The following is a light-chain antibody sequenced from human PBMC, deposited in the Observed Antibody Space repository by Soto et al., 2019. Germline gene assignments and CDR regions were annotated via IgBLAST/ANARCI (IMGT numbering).Light chain of an antibody. CDR1: SSNVGGYNF. J-gene: IGLJ1*01. CDR2: EVS. V-gene: IGLV2-14*01. Sequence: QSALTQPASVSGSPGQSITISCTGTSSNVGGYNFVSWYQQHPGKAPKLIIYEVSHRPSRVSNRFSGSKSGNTASLTISGLQAEDEADYYCCSYTSNSALVFGTGTKVTVL. CDR3: CSYTSNSALV.